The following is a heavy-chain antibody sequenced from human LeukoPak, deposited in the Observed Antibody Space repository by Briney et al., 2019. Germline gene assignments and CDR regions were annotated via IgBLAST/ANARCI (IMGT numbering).Heavy chain of an antibody. V-gene: IGHV3-23*01. D-gene: IGHD6-13*01. CDR1: GFTFRVYA. J-gene: IGHJ4*02. Sequence: GGSLRLSCAASGFTFRVYAMTWVRQAPGKGLEWISGISGSGSSTYSADSVKGRFTISRDNSKNTLYLQMNSLRAEDTAVYYCAKVSREAAAGYYFDYWGQGTLVTVSS. CDR3: AKVSREAAAGYYFDY. CDR2: ISGSGSST.